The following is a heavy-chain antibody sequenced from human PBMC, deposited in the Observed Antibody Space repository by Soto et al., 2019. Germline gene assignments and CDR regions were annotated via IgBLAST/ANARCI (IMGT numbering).Heavy chain of an antibody. CDR2: ISAHNGNT. Sequence: HLVQSGAEVKKPGASVKVSCKGSGYGFTTYGITWVRQAPGQGLEWMAWISAHNGNTNYAQKLQGRVTVTRDTSTSTAYMELRSLRSDDTAVYYCARGRYGDYCGQGALVTVSS. CDR1: GYGFTTYG. D-gene: IGHD1-1*01. J-gene: IGHJ4*02. V-gene: IGHV1-18*01. CDR3: ARGRYGDY.